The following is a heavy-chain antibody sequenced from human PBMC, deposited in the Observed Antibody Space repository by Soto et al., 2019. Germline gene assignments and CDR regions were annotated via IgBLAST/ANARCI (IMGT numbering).Heavy chain of an antibody. Sequence: QVQLVESGGGVVQPERSQRLSCTASKFTFASYVMHWVRQAPGEGLERVALISFDGTNKYYADSVKGRFTIARDNSKNTMYLQMNSMRPEDTAVYYGAREMIPMIMGGMSAMDVWGQGTTVTVS. J-gene: IGHJ6*02. CDR1: KFTFASYV. CDR2: ISFDGTNK. D-gene: IGHD3-22*01. CDR3: AREMIPMIMGGMSAMDV. V-gene: IGHV3-30*04.